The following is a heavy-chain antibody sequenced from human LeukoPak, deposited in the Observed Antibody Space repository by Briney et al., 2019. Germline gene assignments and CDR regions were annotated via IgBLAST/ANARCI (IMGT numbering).Heavy chain of an antibody. J-gene: IGHJ4*02. CDR1: GFTFSSYG. V-gene: IGHV3-30*18. CDR2: ISYDGSNK. Sequence: GGSLRLSCAASGFTFSSYGMHWVRQAPGKGLEWVAVISYDGSNKYYADSVKGRFTISRDNSKNTLYLQMNSLRAEDTAVYYCAKELSEGYYGCDYWGQGTLVTVSS. CDR3: AKELSEGYYGCDY. D-gene: IGHD4-17*01.